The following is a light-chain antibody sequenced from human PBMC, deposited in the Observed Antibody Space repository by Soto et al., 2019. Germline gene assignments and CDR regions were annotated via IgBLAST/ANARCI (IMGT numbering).Light chain of an antibody. CDR1: SRDVGGYNY. V-gene: IGLV2-14*01. Sequence: QSALTKPASVSGSPGQSISISCTGTSRDVGGYNYVSWYQQHPGKAPKLLIYEVSNRPSGVSNRFSGSKSANTASLTISGLQAEDEADYYCYSYTNNNTPMFGGGTKVTVL. CDR2: EVS. CDR3: YSYTNNNTPM. J-gene: IGLJ3*02.